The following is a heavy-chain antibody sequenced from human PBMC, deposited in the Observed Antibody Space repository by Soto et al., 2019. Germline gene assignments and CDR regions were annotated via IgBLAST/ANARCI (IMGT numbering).Heavy chain of an antibody. CDR2: IYYSGST. Sequence: SETLSLTXTVSGGSISSSSYYWGWIRQPPGKGLEWIGSIYYSGSTYYNPSLKSRVTISVDTSKNQFSLKLSSVTAADTAVYYCASLGRTTLHYYYGMDVWGQGTTVTVSS. J-gene: IGHJ6*02. CDR1: GGSISSSSYY. V-gene: IGHV4-39*01. D-gene: IGHD2-15*01. CDR3: ASLGRTTLHYYYGMDV.